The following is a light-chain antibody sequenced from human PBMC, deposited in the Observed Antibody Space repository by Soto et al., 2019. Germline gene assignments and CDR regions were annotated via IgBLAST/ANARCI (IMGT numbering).Light chain of an antibody. V-gene: IGLV1-51*01. Sequence: QSVLTQTPSVSAAPGQKVTISCSGSNSNIGKNYVSWYQQLPGTAPKLLIYEDDKRPSGIPDRFSGSKSGTSATLAITGLQTGDEADYYCGTWDGSPNTVVFGGGTKRTVL. CDR3: GTWDGSPNTVV. J-gene: IGLJ3*02. CDR1: NSNIGKNY. CDR2: EDD.